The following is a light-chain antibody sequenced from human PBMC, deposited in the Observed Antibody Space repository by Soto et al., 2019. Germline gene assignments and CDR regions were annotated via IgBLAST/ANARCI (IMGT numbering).Light chain of an antibody. CDR1: QSISVR. Sequence: DIQMTQSPSTLSASVGDRVTITCRASQSISVRLSWYQQKAGKAPNLLIYKASRLESGVPSRFSGSGSETEFTLTISGLQPGDSATYYCQQYNSYSETFGQGTKVDIK. CDR3: QQYNSYSET. CDR2: KAS. J-gene: IGKJ1*01. V-gene: IGKV1-5*03.